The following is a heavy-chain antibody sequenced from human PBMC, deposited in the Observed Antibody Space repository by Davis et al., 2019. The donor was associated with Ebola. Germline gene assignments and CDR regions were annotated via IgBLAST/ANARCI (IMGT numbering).Heavy chain of an antibody. J-gene: IGHJ4*02. CDR2: INHSGNT. D-gene: IGHD3-16*01. V-gene: IGHV4-34*01. Sequence: MPSETLSLTCAVYGGTFRGYYWSWIRQSPGKGLEWIGEINHSGNTKYNPSFRSRVSISVDTSKNQFSLSVTSLTAADTAVYYCARGSDYVWGKDDFWGQGTLVTVSS. CDR1: GGTFRGYY. CDR3: ARGSDYVWGKDDF.